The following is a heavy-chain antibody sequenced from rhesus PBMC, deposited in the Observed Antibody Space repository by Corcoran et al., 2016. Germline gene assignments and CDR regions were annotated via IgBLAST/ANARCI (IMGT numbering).Heavy chain of an antibody. CDR3: ARDLSGSYPYFDY. J-gene: IGHJ4*01. CDR1: GGSISDDYY. D-gene: IGHD1-44*02. V-gene: IGHV4-106*01. CDR2: IYGSGGGP. Sequence: QVQLQESGPGLVKPSETLSLTCAVSGGSISDDYYWSWIRQPPGKGLEWIGYIYGSGGGPNYNPSLNNRVTISIDTSKNQFSLKLSSVTAADTAVYYCARDLSGSYPYFDYWGQGVLVTVSS.